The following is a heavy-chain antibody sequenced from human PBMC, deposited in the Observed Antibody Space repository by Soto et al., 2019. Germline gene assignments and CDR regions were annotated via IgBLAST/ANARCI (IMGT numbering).Heavy chain of an antibody. Sequence: GGSLRLSCAASGFTFSSYWMHWVRQAPGKGLVWVSRINSDGSSTSYADSVKGRFTISRDNAKNTLYLQMNSLRAEDTAVYYCAGTGSRDIDYYYGMDVWGQGTTVTVSS. J-gene: IGHJ6*02. D-gene: IGHD2-15*01. CDR3: AGTGSRDIDYYYGMDV. CDR2: INSDGSST. CDR1: GFTFSSYW. V-gene: IGHV3-74*01.